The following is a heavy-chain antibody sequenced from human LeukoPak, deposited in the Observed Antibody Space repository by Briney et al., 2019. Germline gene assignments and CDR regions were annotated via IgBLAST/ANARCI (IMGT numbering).Heavy chain of an antibody. J-gene: IGHJ4*02. D-gene: IGHD3-22*01. Sequence: GGSLRLSCAASGFTFSSYWMHWVRQAPGKGLVWVSDISGDGSITYYADSVRGRFTISRDNSNNRLYLQMNSLRAEDTAIYYCAREISNGCGYFDYWGQGSLIIVSP. V-gene: IGHV3-74*01. CDR2: ISGDGSIT. CDR1: GFTFSSYW. CDR3: AREISNGCGYFDY.